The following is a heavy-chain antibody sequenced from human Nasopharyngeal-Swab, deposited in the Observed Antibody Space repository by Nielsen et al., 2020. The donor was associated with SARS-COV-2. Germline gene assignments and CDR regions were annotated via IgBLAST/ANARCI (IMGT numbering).Heavy chain of an antibody. J-gene: IGHJ4*02. D-gene: IGHD7-27*01. CDR1: GFTFSSYG. V-gene: IGHV3-30*18. CDR2: ISYDGSNK. CDR3: AKDHFWAPNDY. Sequence: SLPISCAASGFTFSSYGMHWVRQAPGKGLEWVAVISYDGSNKYSADSVKGRFTISRDNSKNTLYLQMNSLRAEDTAVYFCAKDHFWAPNDYWGQGTLVTVSS.